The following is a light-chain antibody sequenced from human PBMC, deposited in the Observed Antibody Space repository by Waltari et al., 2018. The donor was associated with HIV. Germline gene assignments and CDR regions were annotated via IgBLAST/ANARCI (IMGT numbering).Light chain of an antibody. CDR2: LNSDGNH. CDR1: SGHSTYA. J-gene: IGLJ2*01. V-gene: IGLV4-69*01. CDR3: QTWGTGFVV. Sequence: QVVLTQSPSASASLGASVKLTCTLSSGHSTYAVARHQQQPEKGPRYLIKLNSDGNHYKGDGVPDRFSASSSGAERYLTISSIQSEDEAYYYCQTWGTGFVVFGGGTKLTVL.